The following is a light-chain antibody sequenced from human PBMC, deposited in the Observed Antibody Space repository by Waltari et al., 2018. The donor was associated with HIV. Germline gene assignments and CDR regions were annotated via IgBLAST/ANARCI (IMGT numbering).Light chain of an antibody. V-gene: IGLV1-44*01. J-gene: IGLJ3*02. CDR1: ISDIGSNT. Sequence: QSVLTQPPSASGTPGQRVTISCSGSISDIGSNTVNWYQQLPATAPKLLIYSNDQRPSGVPDRFSGSKSGTSASLAISGLRSEDEADYYCATWDDSLDGPMFGGGTKLTVL. CDR3: ATWDDSLDGPM. CDR2: SND.